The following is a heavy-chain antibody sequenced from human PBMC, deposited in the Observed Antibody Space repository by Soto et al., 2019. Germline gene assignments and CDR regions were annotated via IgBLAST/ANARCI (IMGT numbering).Heavy chain of an antibody. CDR3: ARSLHTIVVVPAARL. CDR2: ISSSSSTI. CDR1: GFTFSSYS. J-gene: IGHJ4*02. V-gene: IGHV3-48*01. D-gene: IGHD2-2*01. Sequence: GGSLRLSCAASGFTFSSYSMNWVRQAPGKGLEWVSYISSSSSTIYYADSVKGRFTISRDNAKNSLYLQMNSLRAEDTAVYYCARSLHTIVVVPAARLGGQGTLVTVSS.